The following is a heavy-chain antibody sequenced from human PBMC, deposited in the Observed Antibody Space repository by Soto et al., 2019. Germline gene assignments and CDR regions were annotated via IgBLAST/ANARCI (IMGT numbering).Heavy chain of an antibody. CDR1: GFSLNTNGMG. V-gene: IGHV2-5*02. J-gene: IGHJ6*04. Sequence: QITLKESGPTLVRPTQTLTLTCSFSGFSLNTNGMGVGWIRQPPGKALEWLAFIYWDEDKRYSPSLKTRLTSPPTPPKTGVALPLPTLNPLATGTYSRPGWNYEPGLNFWGKGPTSPSLQ. D-gene: IGHD1-7*01. CDR2: IYWDEDK. CDR3: PGWNYEPGLNF.